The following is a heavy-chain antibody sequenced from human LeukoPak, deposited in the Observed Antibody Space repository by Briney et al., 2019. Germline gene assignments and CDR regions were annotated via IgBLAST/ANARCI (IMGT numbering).Heavy chain of an antibody. CDR3: ARDAPLLYYDILTGYTTEFDY. Sequence: GGSLRLSCAASGFTFSSYSMNWVRQAPGKGLEWVSYISSSSSYIYYADSVKGRFTISRDNAKNSLYLQMNSLRAEDTAVYYCARDAPLLYYDILTGYTTEFDYWGQGTLVTVSS. V-gene: IGHV3-21*01. CDR1: GFTFSSYS. D-gene: IGHD3-9*01. CDR2: ISSSSSYI. J-gene: IGHJ4*02.